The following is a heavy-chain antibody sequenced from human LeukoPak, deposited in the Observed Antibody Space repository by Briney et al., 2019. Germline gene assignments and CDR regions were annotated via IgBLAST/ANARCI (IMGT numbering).Heavy chain of an antibody. J-gene: IGHJ5*02. CDR2: MNPNSGNT. CDR3: ARGVCSSTSCYEGGCNWFDP. Sequence: ASVKVSCKASGYTFTSYGISWVRQAPGQGLEWMGWMNPNSGNTGYAQKFRGRVTMTRNTSISTAYMELSSLRSEDTAVYYCARGVCSSTSCYEGGCNWFDPWGQGTLVTVSS. D-gene: IGHD2-2*01. V-gene: IGHV1-8*02. CDR1: GYTFTSYG.